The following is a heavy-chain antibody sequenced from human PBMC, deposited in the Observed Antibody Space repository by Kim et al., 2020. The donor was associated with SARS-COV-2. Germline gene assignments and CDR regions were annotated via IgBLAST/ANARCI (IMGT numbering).Heavy chain of an antibody. CDR1: GFTFSSYA. D-gene: IGHD4-17*01. CDR2: ISGSGGST. CDR3: AKDLGSSFGYGDSPGDY. V-gene: IGHV3-23*01. Sequence: GGSLRLSCAASGFTFSSYAMSWVRQAPGKGLEWVSAISGSGGSTYYADSVKGRFTISRDNSKNTLYLQMNSLRAEDTAVYYCAKDLGSSFGYGDSPGDYWGQGTLVTVSS. J-gene: IGHJ4*02.